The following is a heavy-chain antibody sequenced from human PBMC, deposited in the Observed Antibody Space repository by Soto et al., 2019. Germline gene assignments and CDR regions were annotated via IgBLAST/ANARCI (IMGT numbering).Heavy chain of an antibody. J-gene: IGHJ4*02. CDR3: ATGWYFDH. Sequence: PGGSLRLSCAGSGFIFSNAWMNWVRQAPGKGLEWVGRIKSEPNGGTIDYAAPVKDRLTISRDDSKNTVYLQMSSLKTEDTAVYYCATGWYFDHWGQGTLVTVSS. V-gene: IGHV3-15*01. CDR1: GFIFSNAW. CDR2: IKSEPNGGTI. D-gene: IGHD6-19*01.